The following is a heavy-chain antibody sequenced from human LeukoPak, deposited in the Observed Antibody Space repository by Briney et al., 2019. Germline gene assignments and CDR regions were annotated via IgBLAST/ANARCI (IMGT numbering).Heavy chain of an antibody. D-gene: IGHD6-19*01. Sequence: ASVTVSCKASGYTFTSYDIKWVRQAAGQGLEWVGWMNPNNGNTGYAQKFQGRVTITMDPSIITAYIELSSLRSEHTPVYYCARGGAVAGHNWFDPWGQGTLVIVSS. CDR2: MNPNNGNT. CDR3: ARGGAVAGHNWFDP. J-gene: IGHJ5*02. V-gene: IGHV1-8*03. CDR1: GYTFTSYD.